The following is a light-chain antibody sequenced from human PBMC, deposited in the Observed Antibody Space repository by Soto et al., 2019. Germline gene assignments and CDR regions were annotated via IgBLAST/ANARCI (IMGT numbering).Light chain of an antibody. Sequence: DIQMTQSPSTLSASVVYGVTITCGASQSISSWLAWYQQKPGKAPNLLIYKASTLESGVPSRFSGSGSGTEFTLTISSVQPDDFATYYCQQYKSYPLTFGGGTKVDIK. CDR2: KAS. J-gene: IGKJ4*01. V-gene: IGKV1-5*03. CDR3: QQYKSYPLT. CDR1: QSISSW.